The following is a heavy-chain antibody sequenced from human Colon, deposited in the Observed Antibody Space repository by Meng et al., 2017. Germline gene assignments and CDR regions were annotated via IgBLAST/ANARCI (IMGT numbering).Heavy chain of an antibody. CDR3: ARTPDSSGWYYFDY. Sequence: GESLKISCAASGFTFRSYAMHWVRQAPGKGLEWVAVISYDGSNKYYADSVKGRFTISRDNSKNTLYLQMNSLRAEDTAVYYCARTPDSSGWYYFDYWGQGTLVTVSS. CDR1: GFTFRSYA. CDR2: ISYDGSNK. J-gene: IGHJ4*02. V-gene: IGHV3-30*04. D-gene: IGHD6-19*01.